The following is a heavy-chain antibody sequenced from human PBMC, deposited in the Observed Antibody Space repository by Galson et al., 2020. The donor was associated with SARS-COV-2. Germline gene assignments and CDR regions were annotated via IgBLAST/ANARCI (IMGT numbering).Heavy chain of an antibody. CDR1: GYTFTDYF. D-gene: IGHD3-10*01. J-gene: IGHJ4*02. CDR3: ARDLRLYYASGGSDY. CDR2: INPNSGGT. Sequence: SVKVSCKASGYTFTDYFMHWVRQAPGQGPEWMGWINPNSGGTHYVQKFQGRVTMTRDTSITTVYMELSRLRSDDTALYYCARDLRLYYASGGSDYWGQGTLVTVSS. V-gene: IGHV1-2*02.